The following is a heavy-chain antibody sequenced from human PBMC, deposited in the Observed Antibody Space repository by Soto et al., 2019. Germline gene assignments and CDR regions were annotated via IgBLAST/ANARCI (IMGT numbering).Heavy chain of an antibody. CDR1: GFSFDDYA. D-gene: IGHD5-18*01. CDR3: AKDNVGYSYGSIYGMDV. J-gene: IGHJ6*02. Sequence: SLRLSCAAAGFSFDDYAMHWVRQAPGKGLEWVSVISWNSGSIGYADSVKGRFTISRDNAKNSLYLQMNSLRAEDTALYYCAKDNVGYSYGSIYGMDVWGQGTTVTGSS. V-gene: IGHV3-9*01. CDR2: ISWNSGSI.